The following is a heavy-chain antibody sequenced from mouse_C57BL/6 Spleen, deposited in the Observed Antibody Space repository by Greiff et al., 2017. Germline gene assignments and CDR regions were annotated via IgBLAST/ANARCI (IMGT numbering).Heavy chain of an antibody. Sequence: VQLKQSGPELVKPGASVKISCKASGYSFTDYNLNWVKQSHGKSLEWIGVINPNYGTTSYNQKFKGKATLTVAQSSSTPYMQINSLTSEDSAVYYCARSDDNYLFAYWGQGTLVTVSA. D-gene: IGHD2-1*01. CDR3: ARSDDNYLFAY. J-gene: IGHJ3*01. CDR2: INPNYGTT. CDR1: GYSFTDYN. V-gene: IGHV1-39*01.